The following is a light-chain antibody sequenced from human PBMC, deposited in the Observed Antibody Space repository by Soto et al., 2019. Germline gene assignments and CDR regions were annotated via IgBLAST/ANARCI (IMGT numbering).Light chain of an antibody. J-gene: IGKJ1*01. CDR2: AAS. Sequence: DMQMTHSPASLSAPAAYSGNITCRASQGIRNDLGWYQQKPGKAPKRLIYAASSWQSGVPSRFSGSGSGTEFTLTISSLQPEDFATYYCLQHNSYPQTFGQGTKVDIK. CDR3: LQHNSYPQT. CDR1: QGIRND. V-gene: IGKV1-17*01.